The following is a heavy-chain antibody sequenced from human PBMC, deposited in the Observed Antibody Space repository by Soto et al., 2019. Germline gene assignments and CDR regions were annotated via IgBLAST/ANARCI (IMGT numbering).Heavy chain of an antibody. CDR3: AGQTFTIAAASYGRSNWFDP. CDR2: IYFTGNT. J-gene: IGHJ5*02. Sequence: PSETLSLTCTVCGGSITSSSHFWGWVRQPPGKGLEWIGTIYFTGNTYYTPSLKSRLTMSIDTSKNEFSLRLNSVTAADTAVYYCAGQTFTIAAASYGRSNWFDPWGPGTLVTVSS. CDR1: GGSITSSSHF. D-gene: IGHD6-25*01. V-gene: IGHV4-39*01.